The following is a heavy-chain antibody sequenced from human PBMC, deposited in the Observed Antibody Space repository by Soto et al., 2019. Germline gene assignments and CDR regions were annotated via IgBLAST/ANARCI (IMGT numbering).Heavy chain of an antibody. D-gene: IGHD3-10*01. V-gene: IGHV3-7*01. CDR3: VLDHRGADLTL. Sequence: EMHLVESGGGLVQPGGSLRLSCAASGFTFSTYWMSWVRQAPGKGLEWVANIKQDGSEKYYVDSVKGRFTVSRDNAKESLYLQMNSLRAEDTAVYYCVLDHRGADLTLWCKGTTVTVSS. CDR2: IKQDGSEK. J-gene: IGHJ6*04. CDR1: GFTFSTYW.